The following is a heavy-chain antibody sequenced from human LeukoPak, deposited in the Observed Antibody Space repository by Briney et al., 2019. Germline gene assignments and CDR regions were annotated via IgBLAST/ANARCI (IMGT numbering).Heavy chain of an antibody. Sequence: ASVKVSCKASGYTFTDYSMHWVRQAPGQGLEWMGWINPNSGGTDYAQKFQGRVTMTRVTPISTAYLEVTRLTSDDTAEYFCVRDMIAAAGAGGWGQGTLVTVSS. CDR2: INPNSGGT. CDR1: GYTFTDYS. CDR3: VRDMIAAAGAGG. J-gene: IGHJ4*02. V-gene: IGHV1-2*02. D-gene: IGHD6-13*01.